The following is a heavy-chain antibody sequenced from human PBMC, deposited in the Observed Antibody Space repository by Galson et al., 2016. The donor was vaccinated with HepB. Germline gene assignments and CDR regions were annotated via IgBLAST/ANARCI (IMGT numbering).Heavy chain of an antibody. CDR3: AKERLVRRIFDH. J-gene: IGHJ4*02. CDR2: ISTRRTT. D-gene: IGHD1-1*01. Sequence: SLRLSCAASGFVFSNFGLSWVRQAPGKELEWVASISTRRTTYYSDSVQGRFTISRDTSNNTLYLQMNGLRAEDTAVYYCAKERLVRRIFDHWGQGTLLTVSS. CDR1: GFVFSNFG. V-gene: IGHV3-23*01.